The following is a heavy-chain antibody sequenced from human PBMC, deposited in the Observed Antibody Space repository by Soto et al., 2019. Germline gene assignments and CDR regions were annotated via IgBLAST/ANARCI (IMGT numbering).Heavy chain of an antibody. D-gene: IGHD4-4*01. CDR3: GRRDYRSSCYYGLDV. J-gene: IGHJ6*02. V-gene: IGHV5-51*01. CDR1: GYNFTSYC. CDR2: IYPGESYT. Sequence: GESLKISYNGSGYNFTSYCIARVRQMPRKGPEGMGIIYPGESYTRYSPSFQGPLTLSAGKSIGTPDLQWSRLKASDTAMYYRGRRDYRSSCYYGLDVWGQGTRVSVSS.